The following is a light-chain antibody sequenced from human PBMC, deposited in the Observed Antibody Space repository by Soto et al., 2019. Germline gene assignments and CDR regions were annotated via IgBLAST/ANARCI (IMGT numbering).Light chain of an antibody. J-gene: IGKJ1*01. Sequence: EIVLTQSPGTLSLSPGERATLSCRASQTISNSYSAWYQQKPGQAPRLLICGASTRATGIPERFSGSGSGTDFTLTISRLEPGDFAVYYCQVYGDSSPTFGQGTKVEIK. CDR3: QVYGDSSPT. V-gene: IGKV3-20*01. CDR1: QTISNSY. CDR2: GAS.